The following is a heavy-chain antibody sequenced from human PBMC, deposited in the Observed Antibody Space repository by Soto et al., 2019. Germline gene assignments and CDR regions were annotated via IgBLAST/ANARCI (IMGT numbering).Heavy chain of an antibody. J-gene: IGHJ6*02. CDR2: IYYSGST. Sequence: QVQLQESGPGLVKPSQTLSLTCTVSGGSISSGDYYWSWIRQPPGKGLEWIGYIYYSGSTYYNPSLKSRVTISVDTSKNQFSLKLSSVTAADTAVYYCARGTGGYENYYYYGMDVWGQGTTVTVSS. CDR1: GGSISSGDYY. D-gene: IGHD5-12*01. CDR3: ARGTGGYENYYYYGMDV. V-gene: IGHV4-30-4*01.